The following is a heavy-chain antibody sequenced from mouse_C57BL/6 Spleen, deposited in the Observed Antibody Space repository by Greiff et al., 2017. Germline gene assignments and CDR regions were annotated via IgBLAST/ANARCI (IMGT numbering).Heavy chain of an antibody. CDR3: ARYYDGYYVGAWFAY. Sequence: QVQLQQSGAELARPGASVKLSCKASGYTFTSYGISWVKQRTGQGLEWIGEIYPRSGNTYYNEKFKGKATLTADKSSSTAYMELRSLTSEDSAVYFCARYYDGYYVGAWFAYGGQGTLVTVSA. J-gene: IGHJ3*01. D-gene: IGHD2-3*01. CDR1: GYTFTSYG. V-gene: IGHV1-81*01. CDR2: IYPRSGNT.